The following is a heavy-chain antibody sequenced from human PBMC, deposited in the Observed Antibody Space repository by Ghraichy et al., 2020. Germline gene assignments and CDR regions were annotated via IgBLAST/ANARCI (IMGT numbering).Heavy chain of an antibody. CDR1: GFTFDDYA. V-gene: IGHV3-9*01. J-gene: IGHJ6*02. Sequence: GGSLRLSCAASGFTFDDYAMHWVRQAPGKGLEWVSGISWNSDNIGYADSVKGRFTISRDNAKNSLYLQMNSLRAEDTAFYYCARDMGSTMYLYGMDVWGQGTTVTVPS. CDR2: ISWNSDNI. D-gene: IGHD5-24*01. CDR3: ARDMGSTMYLYGMDV.